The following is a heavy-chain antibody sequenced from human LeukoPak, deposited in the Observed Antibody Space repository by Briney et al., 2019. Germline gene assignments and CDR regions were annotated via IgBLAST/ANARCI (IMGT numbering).Heavy chain of an antibody. J-gene: IGHJ4*02. V-gene: IGHV3-30*04. CDR3: ARASRWLQFGADY. Sequence: QTGGSLRLSCAASGFTFNSYAMHWVRQAPGKGLEWVAVISFDGSNKYDADSVKGRFTISRDNSKNTLYLQMDSLRTEDTAVYYCARASRWLQFGADYWGQGTLVTVSS. D-gene: IGHD5-24*01. CDR2: ISFDGSNK. CDR1: GFTFNSYA.